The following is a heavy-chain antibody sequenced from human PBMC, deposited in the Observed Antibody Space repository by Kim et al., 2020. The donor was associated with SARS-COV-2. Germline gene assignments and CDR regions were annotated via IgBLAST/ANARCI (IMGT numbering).Heavy chain of an antibody. CDR3: VRGTIAPAGTDY. Sequence: GGSLRLSCTVSGFTFSTYWMHWVRQAPGKGLVWVSRMDPDGSTINYADSVKGRFTISRDNAKNTLYLQMTSLRAEDTALYYCVRGTIAPAGTDYWGRGTLFTVSS. CDR1: GFTFSTYW. D-gene: IGHD6-13*01. CDR2: MDPDGSTI. V-gene: IGHV3-74*01. J-gene: IGHJ4*02.